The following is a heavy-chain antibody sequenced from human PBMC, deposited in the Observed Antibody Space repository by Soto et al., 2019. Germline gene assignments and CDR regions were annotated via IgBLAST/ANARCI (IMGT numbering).Heavy chain of an antibody. CDR1: GLTFRSYW. V-gene: IGHV3-74*03. J-gene: IGHJ5*02. CDR2: INTDGSVA. D-gene: IGHD2-15*01. CDR3: VRDMHWWRLDP. Sequence: EVQLVESGGGLVQPGESLRLSCAASGLTFRSYWMHWVRQAPGKGLVWVSRINTDGSVAMYVDSVKGRFTISRDNAKNTLYLHMNSLRAEDRAVYYWVRDMHWWRLDPLGQRTLVTVSS.